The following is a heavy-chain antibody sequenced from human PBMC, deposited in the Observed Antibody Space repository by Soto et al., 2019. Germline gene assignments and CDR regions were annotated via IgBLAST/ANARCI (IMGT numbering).Heavy chain of an antibody. CDR3: VKDRHYYDSSGYSRFDY. CDR1: GFTFSSYG. Sequence: PGGSLRLSCAASGFTFSSYGMHWVRQAPGKGLEWVAVISYDGSNKYYADSVKGRFTISRDNSKNTLYLQMSSLRAEDTAVYYCVKDRHYYDSSGYSRFDYWGQGTLVTVSS. J-gene: IGHJ4*02. V-gene: IGHV3-30*18. CDR2: ISYDGSNK. D-gene: IGHD3-22*01.